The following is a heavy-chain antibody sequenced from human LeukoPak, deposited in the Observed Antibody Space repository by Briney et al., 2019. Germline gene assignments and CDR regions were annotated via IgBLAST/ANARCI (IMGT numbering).Heavy chain of an antibody. CDR2: IKSDGIST. CDR3: ARRVAPLRGLNG. D-gene: IGHD3-16*01. Sequence: PGGSLRLSCAASGFTLTTYWMHWVRQAPGKGLVWVSRIKSDGISTSYADSVKGRFTISRDNAKNTLYLQMNSLRAEDTAVYYCARRVAPLRGLNGWGQRTTVTLSS. J-gene: IGHJ6*01. V-gene: IGHV3-74*01. CDR1: GFTLTTYW.